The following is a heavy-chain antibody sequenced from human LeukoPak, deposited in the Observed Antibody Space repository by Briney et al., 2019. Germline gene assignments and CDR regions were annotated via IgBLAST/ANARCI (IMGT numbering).Heavy chain of an antibody. CDR3: ARLVWLGDSPGCWFDS. CDR1: GGSITSHF. CDR2: IHYSGST. D-gene: IGHD3-10*01. J-gene: IGHJ5*01. Sequence: PSETLSLTCSVSGGSITSHFWSWIRQPPGKGLEWIGYIHYSGSTNHNPSLKSRVTISPDTSKNQLFLKLNSVTAADTAVYYCARLVWLGDSPGCWFDSWGQGTLVTVSS. V-gene: IGHV4-59*11.